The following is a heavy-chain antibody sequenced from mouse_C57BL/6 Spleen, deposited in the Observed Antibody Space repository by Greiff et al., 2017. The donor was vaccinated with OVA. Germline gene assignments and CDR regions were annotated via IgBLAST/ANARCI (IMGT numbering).Heavy chain of an antibody. V-gene: IGHV1-55*01. CDR1: GYTFTSYW. D-gene: IGHD2-3*01. CDR3: ARLGDGYYDWFAY. CDR2: IYPGSGSS. Sequence: VQLQQPGAELVKPGASVKMSCKASGYTFTSYWITWVKQRPGQGLEWIGDIYPGSGSSNYNEKFESKAKLTVDTSSSTAYMQLSSLPSEDSAVYYCARLGDGYYDWFAYWGQGTLVTVSA. J-gene: IGHJ3*01.